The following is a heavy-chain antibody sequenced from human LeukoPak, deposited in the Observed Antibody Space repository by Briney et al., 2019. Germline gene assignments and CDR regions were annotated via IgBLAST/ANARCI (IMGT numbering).Heavy chain of an antibody. CDR1: GFTFSSYA. V-gene: IGHV3-30*04. CDR3: ARAPGTMIVVDY. Sequence: GGSLRLSCVASGFTFSSYAMHWVRQAPGKGLKWVAVTSFDGSDNYYADSVKGRFTISRDNSKNTLYLQMNSLRPDDTAVYYCARAPGTMIVVDYWGQGTLVTVSS. J-gene: IGHJ4*02. CDR2: TSFDGSDN. D-gene: IGHD3-22*01.